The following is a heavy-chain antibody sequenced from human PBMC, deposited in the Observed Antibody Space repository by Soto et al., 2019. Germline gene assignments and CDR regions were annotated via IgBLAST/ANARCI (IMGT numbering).Heavy chain of an antibody. CDR1: GFSLCSSPY. D-gene: IGHD3-16*01. V-gene: IGHV4-38-2*01. J-gene: IGHJ4*02. Sequence: LSLTLAVSGFSLCSSPYWRWLRQPPAMALEWTGSIYHSGNTYYNPLLKSRVNMSVDMFKKLDCLKLGAVAAAYRAVYYGARGGSLDYWGQGTRVTVSS. CDR2: IYHSGNT. CDR3: ARGGSLDY.